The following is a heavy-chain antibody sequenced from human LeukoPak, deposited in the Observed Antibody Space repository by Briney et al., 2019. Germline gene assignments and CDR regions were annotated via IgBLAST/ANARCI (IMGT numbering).Heavy chain of an antibody. J-gene: IGHJ4*02. CDR2: IYYNGST. Sequence: PSETLSLTCTVSGGSISNYYWSWIRQPPGKGLEWIGYIYYNGSTNYNPSLKSRVTISLDTSKKQFSLKLSSVTAADTAVYYCARLRNYCDYWGQGTLVTVSS. D-gene: IGHD1-14*01. CDR3: ARLRNYCDY. CDR1: GGSISNYY. V-gene: IGHV4-59*01.